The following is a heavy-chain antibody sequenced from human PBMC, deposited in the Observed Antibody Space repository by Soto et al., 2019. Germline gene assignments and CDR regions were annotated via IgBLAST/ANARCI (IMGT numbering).Heavy chain of an antibody. J-gene: IGHJ5*02. V-gene: IGHV1-46*01. D-gene: IGHD1-26*01. CDR3: ARSSGGNFGIIIEGTNWFAP. Sequence: WASVKVSCKARRDTFTSYYINWVRQAPGQGLEWMGVINPHGGSTAYAQKFKGRVTLTRDTSASTVCMEVSSLTSEDTAMYYCARSSGGNFGIIIEGTNWFAPWGQGTLVTVSS. CDR1: RDTFTSYY. CDR2: INPHGGST.